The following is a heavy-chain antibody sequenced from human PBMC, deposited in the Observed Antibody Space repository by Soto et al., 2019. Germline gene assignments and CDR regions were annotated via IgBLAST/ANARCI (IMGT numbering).Heavy chain of an antibody. Sequence: ETLSLTCTVSGGSISSDYWSWIRQPPGKGLEWIGYIHYGVSTNYNPSLKSRVTISVDTSKNQFSLKLSSVTAADTALYYCARLYSGYERNAFAIWGQGTMVTVSS. V-gene: IGHV4-59*08. J-gene: IGHJ3*02. CDR2: IHYGVST. CDR1: GGSISSDY. D-gene: IGHD5-12*01. CDR3: ARLYSGYERNAFAI.